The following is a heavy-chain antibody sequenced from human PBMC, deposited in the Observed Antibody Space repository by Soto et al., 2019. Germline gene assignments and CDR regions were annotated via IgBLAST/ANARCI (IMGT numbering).Heavy chain of an antibody. J-gene: IGHJ5*02. CDR1: GGTFSSYA. CDR3: VREVSSTNWFDP. V-gene: IGHV1-69*01. D-gene: IGHD6-13*01. Sequence: QVQLVQSGAEVKKPGSSVKVSCKASGGTFSSYAISWVRQAPGQGLEWMGGIIPICGTANYAQKFQGRVTITADESTSTAYMELSSLRSEDTAVYYCVREVSSTNWFDPWGQGTLVTVSS. CDR2: IIPICGTA.